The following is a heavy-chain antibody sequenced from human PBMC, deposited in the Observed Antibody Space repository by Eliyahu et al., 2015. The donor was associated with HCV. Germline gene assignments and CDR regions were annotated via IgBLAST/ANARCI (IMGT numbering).Heavy chain of an antibody. V-gene: IGHV4-34*02. CDR3: ARGGTYYDFWSGDS. J-gene: IGHJ4*02. D-gene: IGHD3-3*01. CDR1: GGSFSGYY. Sequence: QVQLQQWGAGLLKPSETLSLTCAIYGGSFSGYYCTWIRQPPGKGLEWIGEINHSGSTXYNPSLKSRLTISVDASKNQFSLKLSSVTAADTAVYYCARGGTYYDFWSGDSWGLGTLVTVSS. CDR2: INHSGST.